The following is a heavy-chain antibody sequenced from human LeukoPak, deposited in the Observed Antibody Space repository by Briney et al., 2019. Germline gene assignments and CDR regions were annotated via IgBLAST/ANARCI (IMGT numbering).Heavy chain of an antibody. CDR1: GFTVSSNY. J-gene: IGHJ3*02. V-gene: IGHV3-53*01. CDR3: ARDFWPYYYDSSGSDAFDI. D-gene: IGHD3-22*01. Sequence: GGSLRLSCAASGFTVSSNYMSWVRQAPGKGLEWVSVIYSGGSPYYADSVKGRFTISRDNAKNSLYLQMNSLRAEDTAVYYCARDFWPYYYDSSGSDAFDIWGQGTMVTVSS. CDR2: IYSGGSP.